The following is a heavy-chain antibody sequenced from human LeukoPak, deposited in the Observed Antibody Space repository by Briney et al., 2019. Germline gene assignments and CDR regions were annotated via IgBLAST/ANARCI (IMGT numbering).Heavy chain of an antibody. V-gene: IGHV3-48*03. CDR3: VRDYYGPGSEYLDY. D-gene: IGHD3-10*01. CDR2: ISESGSTT. Sequence: GGSLRLSCAASGFTFSSHEMIWVRQAPGKGLEWVSFISESGSTTHYADSVRGRVTISRDNAENSLNLQMNSLRVEDTAVYYCVRDYYGPGSEYLDYWGQGILVTVSS. CDR1: GFTFSSHE. J-gene: IGHJ4*02.